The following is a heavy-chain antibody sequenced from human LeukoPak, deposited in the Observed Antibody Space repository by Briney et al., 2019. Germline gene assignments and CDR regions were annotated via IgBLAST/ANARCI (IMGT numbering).Heavy chain of an antibody. CDR2: ISGSGANA. CDR3: ATTKPARRYFDY. V-gene: IGHV3-23*01. J-gene: IGHJ4*02. CDR1: GFTFSSNP. D-gene: IGHD5-12*01. Sequence: GGSLRLSCAGSGFTFSSNPLSWVRQAPGEGLEWVSAISGSGANAYYGDSVRGRFTISRDNSKNTLYLQMNTLRADDTAVYYCATTKPARRYFDYWGQGILVTVSS.